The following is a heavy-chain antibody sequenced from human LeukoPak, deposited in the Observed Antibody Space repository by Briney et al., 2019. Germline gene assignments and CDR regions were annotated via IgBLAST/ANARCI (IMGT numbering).Heavy chain of an antibody. D-gene: IGHD1-20*01. V-gene: IGHV1-3*01. Sequence: ASVTVSCTASGYTFTSYAMHWVRQAPGQRLEWMGWINAGNGNTKYSQKFQGRVTITRDTSASTAYMELSSLRSEDTAVYYCARARYNWNYFGYWGQGTLVTVSS. CDR2: INAGNGNT. CDR3: ARARYNWNYFGY. J-gene: IGHJ4*02. CDR1: GYTFTSYA.